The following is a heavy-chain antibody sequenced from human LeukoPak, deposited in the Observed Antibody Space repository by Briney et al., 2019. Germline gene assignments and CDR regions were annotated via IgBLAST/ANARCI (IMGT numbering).Heavy chain of an antibody. CDR1: GGSISSSSYY. D-gene: IGHD5-24*01. CDR3: ARVGSVEMATITHNWFDP. Sequence: SETLSLTCTVSGGSISSSSYYWGWIRQPPGKGLEWIGSTYYSGSTYYNPSLKSRVTISVDTSKNQFSLKLSSVTAADTAVYYCARVGSVEMATITHNWFDPWGQGTLVTVSS. CDR2: TYYSGST. V-gene: IGHV4-39*01. J-gene: IGHJ5*02.